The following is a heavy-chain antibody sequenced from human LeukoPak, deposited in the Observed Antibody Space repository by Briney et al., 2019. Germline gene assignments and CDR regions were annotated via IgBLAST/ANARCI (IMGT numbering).Heavy chain of an antibody. D-gene: IGHD3-10*01. CDR1: GGSISSGGNY. CDR2: IYYSGST. V-gene: IGHV4-31*03. J-gene: IGHJ4*02. Sequence: SETLSLACTVSGGSISSGGNYWSWIRQHPRMGLEWIGYIYYSGSTYYNPSLKSRVTISRDTSKNQFSLKLSSVTAADTAVYYCARDVYGSGVVDSWGQGTLVTVSA. CDR3: ARDVYGSGVVDS.